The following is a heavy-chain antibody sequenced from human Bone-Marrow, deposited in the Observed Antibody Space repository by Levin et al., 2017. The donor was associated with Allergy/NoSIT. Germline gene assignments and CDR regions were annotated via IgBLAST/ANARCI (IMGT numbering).Heavy chain of an antibody. Sequence: PSETLSLTCIVSGDSISTANYYWNWIRQRPGKGLEWIGYIFYNGNAYYTPSLKSRVSMSVVSSRFSLRLTSVTAADTAIYYCARVPCTSNTCYRHYYFGLDLWGPGTTVTVSS. J-gene: IGHJ6*02. D-gene: IGHD2-2*01. CDR2: IFYNGNA. CDR1: GDSISTANYY. V-gene: IGHV4-31*03. CDR3: ARVPCTSNTCYRHYYFGLDL.